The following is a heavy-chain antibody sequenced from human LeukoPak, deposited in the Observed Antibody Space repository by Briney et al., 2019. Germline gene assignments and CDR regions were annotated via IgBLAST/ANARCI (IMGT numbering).Heavy chain of an antibody. CDR2: IYSVGTT. CDR1: GFTVSSNY. J-gene: IGHJ4*02. Sequence: GGSLRLSCAASGFTVSSNYMTWVRQAPGEGLEWVSIIYSVGTTYYRDSVKGRFTISRDNSKNTLYLQMYSLRAEDTAVYYCARAVGGYYFDYWGQGTLVTVSS. V-gene: IGHV3-53*01. CDR3: ARAVGGYYFDY. D-gene: IGHD6-25*01.